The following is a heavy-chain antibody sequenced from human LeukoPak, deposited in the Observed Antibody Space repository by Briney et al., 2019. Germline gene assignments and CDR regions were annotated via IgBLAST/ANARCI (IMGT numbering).Heavy chain of an antibody. Sequence: ASVKVSCMASGYTFTGYYMHWVRQAPGQGLEWMGWINPNGGGTKYEQKFQGRVTMTRDTSISTAYMELSSLRSDDTAVYYCARATYYGSAFDYWGQGTLVTVSS. CDR3: ARATYYGSAFDY. J-gene: IGHJ4*02. CDR1: GYTFTGYY. CDR2: INPNGGGT. V-gene: IGHV1-2*02. D-gene: IGHD3-10*01.